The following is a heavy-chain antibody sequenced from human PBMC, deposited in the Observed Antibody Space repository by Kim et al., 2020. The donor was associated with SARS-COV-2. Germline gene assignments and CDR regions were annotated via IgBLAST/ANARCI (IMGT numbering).Heavy chain of an antibody. V-gene: IGHV3-11*03. CDR3: ASGRVLRCLEWLPDGYFDL. CDR1: GFTFSDYY. D-gene: IGHD3-3*01. CDR2: ISSSSSYT. J-gene: IGHJ2*01. Sequence: GGSLRLSCAASGFTFSDYYMRWIRQAPGKGLEWVSFISSSSSYTNYADSVKGRFTISRDNAKNSLYLQMNSLRAEDTAVYYCASGRVLRCLEWLPDGYFDLWGRGTLVTVSS.